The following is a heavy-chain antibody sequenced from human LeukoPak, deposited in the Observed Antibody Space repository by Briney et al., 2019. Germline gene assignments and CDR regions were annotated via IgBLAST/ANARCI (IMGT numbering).Heavy chain of an antibody. Sequence: PGGSLRLSCADSGFTFSNAWMCWVRQAPGKGLEWVGHIKSKTDGGTTDCAAPVKGRFTISRDDSKNTLYLQMNSLKTEDTAVYYCTTWDGVDWGQGTMVTVSS. CDR3: TTWDGVD. V-gene: IGHV3-15*01. J-gene: IGHJ3*01. D-gene: IGHD1-26*01. CDR2: IKSKTDGGTT. CDR1: GFTFSNAW.